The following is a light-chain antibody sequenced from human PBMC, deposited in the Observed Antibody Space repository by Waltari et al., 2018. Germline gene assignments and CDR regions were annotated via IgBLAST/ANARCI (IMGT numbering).Light chain of an antibody. V-gene: IGLV2-23*01. CDR1: SRDVKNYNF. J-gene: IGLJ2*01. CDR3: CSYAGSVV. CDR2: EGT. Sequence: QSALTQPASVSGSPGQSITISCTGISRDVKNYNFVSWYQQHPGKAPTPVIYEGTKRPSGVSNRFSGSKSGNTASLTISGLQAEDEADYYCCSYAGSVVFGGGTKLTVL.